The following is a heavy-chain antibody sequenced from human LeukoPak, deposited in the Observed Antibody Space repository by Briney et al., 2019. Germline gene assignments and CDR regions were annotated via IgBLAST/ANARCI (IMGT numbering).Heavy chain of an antibody. Sequence: PGGSLRLSCTASGFTFINYSMNWVRQAPGKGLEWVAVISYDGSNKYYADSVKGRFTISRDNSKNTLYVQMNSLRAEDTATYYCAKVGGKIALWGQGTLVTVSS. CDR1: GFTFINYS. CDR3: AKVGGKIAL. V-gene: IGHV3-30*04. D-gene: IGHD2/OR15-2a*01. CDR2: ISYDGSNK. J-gene: IGHJ4*02.